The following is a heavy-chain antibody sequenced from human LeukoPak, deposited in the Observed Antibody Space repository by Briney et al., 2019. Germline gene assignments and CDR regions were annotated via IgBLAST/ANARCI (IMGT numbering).Heavy chain of an antibody. J-gene: IGHJ4*02. V-gene: IGHV3-48*04. CDR1: GFTFSTYA. D-gene: IGHD6-6*01. Sequence: GGSLRLSCAASGFTFSTYAMNWVRQVPGKGLEWVSYISSSGSTIYYADSVKGRFTISRDNAKNSLYLQMNSLRAEDTAVYYCAKGTVRQLAAPFDYWGQGTLVTVSS. CDR3: AKGTVRQLAAPFDY. CDR2: ISSSGSTI.